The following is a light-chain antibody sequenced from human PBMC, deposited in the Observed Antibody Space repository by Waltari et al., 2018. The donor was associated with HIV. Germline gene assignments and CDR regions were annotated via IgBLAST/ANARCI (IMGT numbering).Light chain of an antibody. CDR1: QSISTY. V-gene: IGKV1-39*01. CDR3: QQSYSAPYT. Sequence: DIQMTQSLSSVSASVGDSVTITCRTSQSISTYLNWFQHKPGKAPKLLISVASRLESGVPSRVSGSGSGTEFTVTISSLQPEDFATYYCQQSYSAPYTFGPGTKVDIK. J-gene: IGKJ3*01. CDR2: VAS.